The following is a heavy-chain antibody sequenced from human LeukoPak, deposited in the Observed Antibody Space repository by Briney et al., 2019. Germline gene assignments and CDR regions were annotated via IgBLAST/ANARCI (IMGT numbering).Heavy chain of an antibody. D-gene: IGHD5-18*01. CDR1: GGSFRGYY. CDR2: INHSGST. J-gene: IGHJ4*02. CDR3: AGTRGYSYGRLGY. V-gene: IGHV4-34*01. Sequence: SETLSLTCAVYGGSFRGYYWSWIRQPPGKGLDWIGEINHSGSTNYNPSLKSRVTISVDTSKNQFSLKLSSVTAADTAVYYCAGTRGYSYGRLGYWGQGTLVTVSS.